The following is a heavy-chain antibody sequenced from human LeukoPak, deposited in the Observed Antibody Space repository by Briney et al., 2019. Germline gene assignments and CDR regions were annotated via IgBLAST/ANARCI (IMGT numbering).Heavy chain of an antibody. D-gene: IGHD3-22*01. V-gene: IGHV4-34*01. CDR2: INHSGST. CDR1: GGSFSGYY. J-gene: IGHJ4*02. CDR3: ARRASITMIAYFDY. Sequence: SETLSLTCAVYGGSFSGYYWSWIRQPPGKGLEWIGEINHSGSTNYNPSLKSRVTISVDTSKNQFSLKLSSVTAADTAVYYCARRASITMIAYFDYWGQETLVTVSS.